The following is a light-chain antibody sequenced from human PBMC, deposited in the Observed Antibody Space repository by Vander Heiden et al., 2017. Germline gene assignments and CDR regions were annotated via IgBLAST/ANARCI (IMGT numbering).Light chain of an antibody. CDR3: QQYNTYHT. CDR1: QYIGSR. Sequence: DIQMTQSPSTLSASVGDRVTITCRASQYIGSRLAWYQQKPGKAPNLLIYQASTLGAGVPSRFSGSGSGTEFTLTISSLQPDDIASYYCQQYNTYHTFGQGTKLEIK. J-gene: IGKJ2*01. CDR2: QAS. V-gene: IGKV1-5*03.